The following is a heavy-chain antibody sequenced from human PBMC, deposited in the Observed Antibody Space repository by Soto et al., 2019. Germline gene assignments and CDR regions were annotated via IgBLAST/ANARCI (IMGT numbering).Heavy chain of an antibody. D-gene: IGHD1-1*01. Sequence: SETLSLTCTVSGGSISSYYWSWIRQPPGKGLEWIGYIYYSGSTNYNPSLKSRVTISVDTSKNQFSLKLSSVTAADTAVYYCARLTSNWNEFNWFDPWGQGTLVTVSS. CDR3: ARLTSNWNEFNWFDP. J-gene: IGHJ5*02. CDR2: IYYSGST. CDR1: GGSISSYY. V-gene: IGHV4-59*08.